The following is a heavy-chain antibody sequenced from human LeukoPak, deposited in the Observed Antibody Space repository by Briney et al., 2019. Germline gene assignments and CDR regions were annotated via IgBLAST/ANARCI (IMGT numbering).Heavy chain of an antibody. J-gene: IGHJ3*02. D-gene: IGHD5-24*01. V-gene: IGHV1-24*01. CDR1: GYTLTELS. CDR3: ARDQGMATIGGIGIEPYDAFDI. Sequence: ASVKVSCKASGYTLTELSMHWVRQAPGEGLEWMGGFDPEDGETIYAQKSQGRVTMTEDTSTDTAYMELSRLRSDDTAVYYCARDQGMATIGGIGIEPYDAFDIWGQGTMVTVSS. CDR2: FDPEDGET.